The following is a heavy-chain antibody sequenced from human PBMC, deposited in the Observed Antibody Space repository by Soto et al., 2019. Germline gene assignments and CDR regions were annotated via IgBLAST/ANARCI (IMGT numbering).Heavy chain of an antibody. CDR1: GFTFSSYS. CDR2: ISSSSSYI. Sequence: GGSLRLSCAASGFTFSSYSMNWVRQAPGKGLEWVSSISSSSSYIYYADSVKGRFTISRDNAKNSLYLQMNSLRAEDTAVYYCARIRLGHDAFDIWGQGTMVTVSS. CDR3: ARIRLGHDAFDI. J-gene: IGHJ3*02. V-gene: IGHV3-21*01. D-gene: IGHD3-10*01.